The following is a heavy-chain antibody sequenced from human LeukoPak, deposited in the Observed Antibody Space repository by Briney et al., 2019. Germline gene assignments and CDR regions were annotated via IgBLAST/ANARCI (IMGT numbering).Heavy chain of an antibody. CDR3: ARGVDTAMVSLSMDV. D-gene: IGHD5-18*01. CDR1: GYSISSGYY. Sequence: SETLSLTCTVSGYSISSGYYWGWIRQPPGKGLEWIGSIYHSGSTYYNPSLKSRVTISVDTSKNQFSLKLSSVTAADTAVYYCARGVDTAMVSLSMDVWGKGTTVTVSS. CDR2: IYHSGST. V-gene: IGHV4-38-2*02. J-gene: IGHJ6*03.